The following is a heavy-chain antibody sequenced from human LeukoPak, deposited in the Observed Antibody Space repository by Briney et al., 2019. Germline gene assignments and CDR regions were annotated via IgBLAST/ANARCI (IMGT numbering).Heavy chain of an antibody. V-gene: IGHV1-2*02. CDR2: IDPNSGGT. CDR3: ARSSTRGSGSSSYGY. CDR1: GYTFTGYY. J-gene: IGHJ4*02. Sequence: ASVKVSCKASGYTFTGYYMHWVRQAPGQGLEWMGWIDPNSGGTNYAQKFQGRVTMTRDTSISTAYMELSRLRSGDTAVYYCARSSTRGSGSSSYGYWGQGTLVTVSS. D-gene: IGHD1-26*01.